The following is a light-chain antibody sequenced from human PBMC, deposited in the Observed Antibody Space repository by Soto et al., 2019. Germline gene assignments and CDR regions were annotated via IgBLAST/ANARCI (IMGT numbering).Light chain of an antibody. CDR2: GAS. CDR1: QSVSSSY. Sequence: EIVLTQSPGTLSLSPGERSTLSCMASQSVSSSYLAWYQQKPGQPPRLLIYGASSRATGIPERFSGSGSGTDFTLTISRLEPEDFEVFYCQHYDSLPITFGQGTRLEIK. J-gene: IGKJ5*01. V-gene: IGKV3-20*01. CDR3: QHYDSLPIT.